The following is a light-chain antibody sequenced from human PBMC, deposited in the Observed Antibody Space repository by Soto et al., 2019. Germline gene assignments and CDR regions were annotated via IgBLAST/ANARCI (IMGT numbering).Light chain of an antibody. CDR2: GAS. V-gene: IGKV3-20*01. Sequence: EIVLTQSPGTLSLSPGERASLSCRASLSVTSTYLAWYQQKPGHAPRLLMYGASCRATRIPARFSGSGSGTTFTLNIIRLEPEDFAVYYWQQYGSSPWTFGQGTKVEIK. CDR3: QQYGSSPWT. J-gene: IGKJ1*01. CDR1: LSVTSTY.